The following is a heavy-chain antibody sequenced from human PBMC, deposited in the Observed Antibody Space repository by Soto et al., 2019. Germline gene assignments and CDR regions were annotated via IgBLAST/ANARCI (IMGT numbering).Heavy chain of an antibody. V-gene: IGHV3-33*01. CDR1: GFTFSSFG. Sequence: PGGSLRLSCAASGFTFSSFGMHWVRQAPGKGPEWVAVIWYDGSKKYYADSVKGRFTISRDNAKNTVFLEMKGLRAEDTAVYYCARGGESHAHPPDHWGQGTLVTVSS. CDR2: IWYDGSKK. J-gene: IGHJ4*02. CDR3: ARGGESHAHPPDH. D-gene: IGHD2-21*01.